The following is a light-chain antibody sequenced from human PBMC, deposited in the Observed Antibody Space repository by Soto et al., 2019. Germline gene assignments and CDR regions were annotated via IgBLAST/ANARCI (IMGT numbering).Light chain of an antibody. V-gene: IGKV1-8*01. J-gene: IGKJ4*01. CDR2: AAS. CDR3: QQYYSYPLT. CDR1: QSIRRY. Sequence: IQMTQSPSSLSASVGDRVTITCRASQSIRRYLNWYQQKPGKAPKLLIYAASTLQSGVPSRFSGSGSGTDFTLTISCLQSEDFATYYCQQYYSYPLTFGGGTKVEIK.